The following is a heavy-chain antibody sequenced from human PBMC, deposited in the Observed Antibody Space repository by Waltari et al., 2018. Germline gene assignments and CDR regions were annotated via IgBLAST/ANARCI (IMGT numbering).Heavy chain of an antibody. CDR1: GYTFTGYY. V-gene: IGHV1-2*02. D-gene: IGHD5-12*01. J-gene: IGHJ4*02. CDR3: ASSGYSGYDAVDY. CDR2: SNPNRGGT. Sequence: QVQLVQSGAEVKKPGASVKVSCKASGYTFTGYYMHWVRQAPGQGLEWMGWSNPNRGGTNYAQKFQGRVTMTRDTSISTAYMERSRLRSDDTAVYYCASSGYSGYDAVDYWGQGTLVTVSS.